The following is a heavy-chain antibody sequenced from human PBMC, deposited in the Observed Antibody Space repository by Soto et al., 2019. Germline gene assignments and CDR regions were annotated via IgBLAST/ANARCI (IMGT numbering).Heavy chain of an antibody. J-gene: IGHJ4*02. CDR1: GYSFANFW. D-gene: IGHD2-2*01. CDR3: ARRVYQPLLSDYFDY. Sequence: AGESLKISCKGSGYSFANFWIGWVRQMPGKVLEWMGIVHAGESHTTYSPSFQGQVTISADKSIGTAYLQWRSLRASDTAIYYCARRVYQPLLSDYFDYWGQGXQVTVHS. V-gene: IGHV5-51*01. CDR2: VHAGESHT.